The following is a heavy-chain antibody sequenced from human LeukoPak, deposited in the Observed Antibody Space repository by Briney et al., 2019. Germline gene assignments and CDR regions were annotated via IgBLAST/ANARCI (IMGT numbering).Heavy chain of an antibody. CDR2: IYYSGST. V-gene: IGHV4-59*01. CDR1: GGSISSYY. D-gene: IGHD1-26*01. Sequence: KPSETLSLTCTVSGGSISSYYWSWIRQPPGKGLEWIGYIYYSGSTNYNPSLKSRVTISVDTSKNQFSLKLSSVTAADTAVYYCARDSGSYREEYYGMDVWGQGTTVTVSS. CDR3: ARDSGSYREEYYGMDV. J-gene: IGHJ6*02.